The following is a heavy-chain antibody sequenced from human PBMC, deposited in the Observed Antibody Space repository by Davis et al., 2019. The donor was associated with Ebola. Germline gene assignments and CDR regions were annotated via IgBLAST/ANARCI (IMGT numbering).Heavy chain of an antibody. CDR1: GGSFSTYY. Sequence: MPSETLSLTCTASGGSFSTYYWSWVRQPPGKGLEWVGYIYYSGTTHYNPSLRGRVTISVDTSKNQFSLSLRSVTAADTAVYYCARRAGFQYYYGMDVWGKGTTVSVSS. CDR3: ARRAGFQYYYGMDV. J-gene: IGHJ6*04. D-gene: IGHD3-10*01. V-gene: IGHV4-59*12. CDR2: IYYSGTT.